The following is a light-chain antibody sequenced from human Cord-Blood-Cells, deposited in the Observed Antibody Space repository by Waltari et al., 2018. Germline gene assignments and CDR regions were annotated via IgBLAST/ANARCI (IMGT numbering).Light chain of an antibody. J-gene: IGLJ3*02. CDR3: CSYAGSSTV. Sequence: QSALTQPASESGSPGPAITISCTGTSSDVGSYNLISWYQQHPGKAPKLMIYEGSKRPSGVSNRFSGSKSGNTASLTISGLQAEDEADYYCCSYAGSSTVFGGGTKLTVL. CDR1: SSDVGSYNL. CDR2: EGS. V-gene: IGLV2-23*01.